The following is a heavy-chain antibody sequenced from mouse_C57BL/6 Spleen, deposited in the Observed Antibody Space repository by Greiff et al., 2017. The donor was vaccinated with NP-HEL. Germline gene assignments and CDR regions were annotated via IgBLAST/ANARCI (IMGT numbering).Heavy chain of an antibody. CDR3: THPYYDGSHVDY. CDR2: IDPENGDT. J-gene: IGHJ2*01. Sequence: EVQLQQSGAELVRPGASVKLSCTASGFNIKDDYMHWVKQRPDQGLEWIGWIDPENGDTEYASKFQGKATITADTSSNTAYLQISSLTSEDTAVYYCTHPYYDGSHVDYWGQGTTLTVSS. D-gene: IGHD1-1*01. CDR1: GFNIKDDY. V-gene: IGHV14-4*01.